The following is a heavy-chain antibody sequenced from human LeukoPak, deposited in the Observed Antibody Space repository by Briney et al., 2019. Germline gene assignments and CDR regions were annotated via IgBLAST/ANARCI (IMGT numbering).Heavy chain of an antibody. V-gene: IGHV4-39*02. CDR3: AREDIVVVPAEAFDY. Sequence: SETLSLTCTVSGGSISSSSYYWGWIRQPPGKGLEWIGSIYYSGSTYYNPSLKSRVTICVDTSKNQFSLKLSSVTAADTAVYYCAREDIVVVPAEAFDYWGQGTLVTVSS. D-gene: IGHD2-2*01. J-gene: IGHJ4*02. CDR2: IYYSGST. CDR1: GGSISSSSYY.